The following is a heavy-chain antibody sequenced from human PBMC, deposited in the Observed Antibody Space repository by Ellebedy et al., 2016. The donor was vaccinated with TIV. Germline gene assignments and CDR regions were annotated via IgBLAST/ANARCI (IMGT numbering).Heavy chain of an antibody. J-gene: IGHJ6*02. CDR1: GYTLTELS. V-gene: IGHV1-24*01. Sequence: ASVKVSXKVSGYTLTELSMHWVRQAPGKGLEWMGGFDPEDGETIYAQKFQGRVTMTEDTSTDTAYMELSSLRSEDTAVYYCATMPQLKGGYYYGMDVWGQGTTVTVSS. CDR3: ATMPQLKGGYYYGMDV. D-gene: IGHD6-6*01. CDR2: FDPEDGET.